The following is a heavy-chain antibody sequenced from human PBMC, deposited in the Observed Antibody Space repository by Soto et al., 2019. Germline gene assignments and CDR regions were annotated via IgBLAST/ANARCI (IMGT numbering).Heavy chain of an antibody. D-gene: IGHD2-21*01. CDR3: ARDEEDGYNFDY. J-gene: IGHJ4*02. CDR1: GGPISSGGYY. Sequence: QVQLQESGPGLVKPSQTLSLTCTVSGGPISSGGYYWSWIRQHPGKGLEWIGYVYYPGSTYYNPSLKSRVTISVDTSKNQFSLKLSSVTGADTAVYYCARDEEDGYNFDYWGQGTLVTVSS. V-gene: IGHV4-31*03. CDR2: VYYPGST.